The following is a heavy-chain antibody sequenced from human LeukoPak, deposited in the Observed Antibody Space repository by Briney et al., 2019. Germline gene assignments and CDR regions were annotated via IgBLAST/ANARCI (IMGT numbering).Heavy chain of an antibody. J-gene: IGHJ4*02. V-gene: IGHV3-30*18. Sequence: GGSLRLSCAASGFTFSSYGTHWVRQAPGKGLEGVAVISYDGSNKYYADSVKGRFTISRDNSKNTLYLQMNSLRAEDTAVYYCAKDKSGGYSYGGFDYWGQGTLVTVSS. CDR3: AKDKSGGYSYGGFDY. D-gene: IGHD5-18*01. CDR1: GFTFSSYG. CDR2: ISYDGSNK.